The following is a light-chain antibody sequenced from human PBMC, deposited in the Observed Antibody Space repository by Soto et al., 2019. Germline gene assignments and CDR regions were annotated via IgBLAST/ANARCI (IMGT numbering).Light chain of an antibody. J-gene: IGLJ1*01. V-gene: IGLV1-51*01. CDR1: SSNIGNNY. CDR3: GTWDSSLSAFV. CDR2: DNN. Sequence: QSVLTQPPSVSAAPGQKVTISCSGSSSNIGNNYVSWYQQLPGTAPKLLIYDNNKRPSGIPDRCSGSKSGTSATLGITGPQTGDEADYNCGTWDSSLSAFVFGTGTKVTVL.